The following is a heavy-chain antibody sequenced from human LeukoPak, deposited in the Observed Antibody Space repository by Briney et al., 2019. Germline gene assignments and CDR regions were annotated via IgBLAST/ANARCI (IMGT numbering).Heavy chain of an antibody. CDR2: INWNGGTT. J-gene: IGHJ4*02. CDR3: AGAVSSNLYAFEY. D-gene: IGHD2-8*01. V-gene: IGHV3-20*04. Sequence: GGSLRLSCAASGFNFGDYGMSWVRQPPGQGLEWVAAINWNGGTTFYGDSVKGRFTISRDNAKSSFYLQMNSLRAEDTALYFCAGAVSSNLYAFEYRGLGTLVIVSA. CDR1: GFNFGDYG.